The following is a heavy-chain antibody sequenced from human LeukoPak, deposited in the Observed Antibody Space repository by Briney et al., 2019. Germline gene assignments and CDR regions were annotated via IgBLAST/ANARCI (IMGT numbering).Heavy chain of an antibody. Sequence: KPSETLSLTCTVSGGSISRYYWSWVRQPPGKGLEWIGYVSYSGSTDYNPSLKSRVIISIDTSKTQFSLRLSSVTAADTAVYYCARENDRYGRIDYWGQGTQVTVSS. CDR1: GGSISRYY. J-gene: IGHJ4*02. CDR2: VSYSGST. V-gene: IGHV4-59*01. CDR3: ARENDRYGRIDY. D-gene: IGHD5-18*01.